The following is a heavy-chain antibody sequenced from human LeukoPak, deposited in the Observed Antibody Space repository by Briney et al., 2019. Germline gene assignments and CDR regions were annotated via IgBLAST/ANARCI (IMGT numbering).Heavy chain of an antibody. CDR2: IYSSGST. Sequence: PGGSLRLSCVGFGFSFSSYSMNWVRQAPGKGLEWVSIIYSSGSTNYADSVKGRFTISRDNSKNTLYLQMDSLRAEDTAVYYCARRGYGDYAPFDYWGQGTLVTVSS. D-gene: IGHD4-17*01. V-gene: IGHV3-66*04. J-gene: IGHJ4*02. CDR1: GFSFSSYS. CDR3: ARRGYGDYAPFDY.